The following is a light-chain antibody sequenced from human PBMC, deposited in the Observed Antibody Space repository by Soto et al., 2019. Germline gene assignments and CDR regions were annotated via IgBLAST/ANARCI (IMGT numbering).Light chain of an antibody. CDR2: GAS. V-gene: IGKV3-15*01. J-gene: IGKJ4*01. CDR1: QSISTN. CDR3: QQYHNWPLT. Sequence: EILMTQSPATLSVSPGERATLSCRASQSISTNLAWYQQEPGQAPRLLIYGASTRATGIPARFSGSGSGPEFTLTISSLQSEDFAVYYCQQYHNWPLTFGGGTKVEF.